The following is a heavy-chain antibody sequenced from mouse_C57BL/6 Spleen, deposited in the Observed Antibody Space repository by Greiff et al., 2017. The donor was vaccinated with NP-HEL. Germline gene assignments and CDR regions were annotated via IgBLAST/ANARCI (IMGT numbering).Heavy chain of an antibody. V-gene: IGHV1-54*01. CDR3: AKDEGLRHVRFAY. CDR2: INPGSGGT. J-gene: IGHJ3*01. Sequence: QVQLQQSGAELVRPGTSVKVSCKASGYAFTNYLIEWVKQRPGQGLEWIGVINPGSGGTNYNEKFKGKATLTADKSSSTAYMQLSSLTSEDSAVYFCAKDEGLRHVRFAYWGQGTLVTVSA. CDR1: GYAFTNYL. D-gene: IGHD2-4*01.